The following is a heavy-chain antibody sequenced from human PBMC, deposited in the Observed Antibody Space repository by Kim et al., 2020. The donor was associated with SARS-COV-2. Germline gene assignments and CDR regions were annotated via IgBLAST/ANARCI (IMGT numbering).Heavy chain of an antibody. CDR3: ARTPSRDAFDI. CDR1: GGSFSGYY. J-gene: IGHJ3*02. CDR2: INHSGST. V-gene: IGHV4-34*01. Sequence: SETLSLTCAVYGGSFSGYYWSWIRQPPGKGLEWIGEINHSGSTNYNPSLKSRVTISVDTSKNQFSLKLSSVTAADTAVSYCARTPSRDAFDIWGQGTMVTVSS.